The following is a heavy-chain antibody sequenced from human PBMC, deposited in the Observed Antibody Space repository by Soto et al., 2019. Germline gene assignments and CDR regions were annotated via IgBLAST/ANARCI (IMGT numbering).Heavy chain of an antibody. CDR1: GGTFSSYA. CDR2: IIPIFGTA. Sequence: ASVKVSCKASGGTFSSYAISWVRQAPGQGLEWMGGIIPIFGTANYAQKFQGRVTITADESTSTAYMELSSLRSEDTAVYYCARDYYDSSAEKNWFDPWGQGTPVTVSS. V-gene: IGHV1-69*13. J-gene: IGHJ5*02. D-gene: IGHD3-22*01. CDR3: ARDYYDSSAEKNWFDP.